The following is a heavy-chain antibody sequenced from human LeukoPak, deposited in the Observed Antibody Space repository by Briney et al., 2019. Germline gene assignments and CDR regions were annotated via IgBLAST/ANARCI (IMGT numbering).Heavy chain of an antibody. Sequence: GASVKVSCKVSGYTLTELSMHWVRQAPGKGLEWMGGFDPEDGETIYAQKFQGRVTMTEETSTDTAYMELSSLRSEDTAVYYCATQSPQTIFGVVITVGWGQGTLVTVSS. J-gene: IGHJ4*02. CDR3: ATQSPQTIFGVVITVG. V-gene: IGHV1-24*01. CDR1: GYTLTELS. CDR2: FDPEDGET. D-gene: IGHD3-3*01.